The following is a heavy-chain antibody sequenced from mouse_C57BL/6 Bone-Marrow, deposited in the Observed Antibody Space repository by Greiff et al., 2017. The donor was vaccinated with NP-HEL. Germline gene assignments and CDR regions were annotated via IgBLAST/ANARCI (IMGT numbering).Heavy chain of an antibody. J-gene: IGHJ3*01. V-gene: IGHV8-8*01. CDR2: IWWDADK. Sequence: QVTLKVSGPGILQPSQTLSLTCSFSGFSLRTFGMGVGWLRQPSGKGLEWLAHIWWDADKYYNPALKSRLTLSKDTSKNQVFLKIANVDTADTATDYCARSYYYGSSSFAYWGQGTLVTVSA. CDR1: GFSLRTFGMG. CDR3: ARSYYYGSSSFAY. D-gene: IGHD1-1*01.